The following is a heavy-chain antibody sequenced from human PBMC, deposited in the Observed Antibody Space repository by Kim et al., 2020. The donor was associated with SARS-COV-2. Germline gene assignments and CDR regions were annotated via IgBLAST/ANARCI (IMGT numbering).Heavy chain of an antibody. CDR3: AKDRGWGAMDTIDY. Sequence: ADYVKGRFTISRDKSKNTLLLQMISLRAEDTAVYYCAKDRGWGAMDTIDYWGQGTLVTVSS. J-gene: IGHJ4*02. D-gene: IGHD5-18*01. V-gene: IGHV3-23*01.